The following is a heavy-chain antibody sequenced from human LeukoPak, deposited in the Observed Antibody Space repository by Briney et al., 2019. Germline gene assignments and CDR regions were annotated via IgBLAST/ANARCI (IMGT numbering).Heavy chain of an antibody. V-gene: IGHV4-59*01. Sequence: SETLSLTCTVSGGSISSYYWSWIRQPPGKGLEWIGYIYYSGSSNYNPSLKSRVTISVDTSKNQFSLKLSSVTAADTAVYYCGRSGGGYSNFDYWGQGTLVTVSS. D-gene: IGHD3-22*01. J-gene: IGHJ4*02. CDR3: GRSGGGYSNFDY. CDR1: GGSISSYY. CDR2: IYYSGSS.